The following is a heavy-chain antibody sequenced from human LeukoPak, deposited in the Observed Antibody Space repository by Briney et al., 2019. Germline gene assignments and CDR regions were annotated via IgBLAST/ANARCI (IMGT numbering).Heavy chain of an antibody. Sequence: GGSLRLSCAASGFTFSSYTMHWVRQAPGKGLEWVAVTSYDGTNKHYADSVKGRFAISRDNPKDTLYLQMNTLRAEDTAVYFCARVKAINWNDVRAFDIWGQGTMVTVSS. CDR3: ARVKAINWNDVRAFDI. CDR2: TSYDGTNK. CDR1: GFTFSSYT. V-gene: IGHV3-30*09. D-gene: IGHD1-20*01. J-gene: IGHJ3*02.